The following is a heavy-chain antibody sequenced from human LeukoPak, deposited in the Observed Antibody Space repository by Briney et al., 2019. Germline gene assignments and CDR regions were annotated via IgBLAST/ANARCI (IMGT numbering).Heavy chain of an antibody. V-gene: IGHV3-21*01. CDR2: ISSSSSYI. D-gene: IGHD3-9*01. CDR1: GFTFSSYS. Sequence: GGSLRLSCAASGFTFSSYSMNWVRQAPGKGLEWVSSISSSSSYIYYADSVKGRFTISRDNAKNSLYLQMNSLRAEDTGVYYCARDLVPTYRYDILTGYSDYWGQGTLVTVSS. CDR3: ARDLVPTYRYDILTGYSDY. J-gene: IGHJ4*02.